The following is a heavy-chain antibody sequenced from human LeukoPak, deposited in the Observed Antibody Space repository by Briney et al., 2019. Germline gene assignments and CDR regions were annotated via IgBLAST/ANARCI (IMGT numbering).Heavy chain of an antibody. V-gene: IGHV3-49*04. CDR1: GFTFGDYA. CDR2: IRCKAYGGTT. Sequence: GGSLRLSCTASGFTFGDYAMSWVRQAPGKGLEWVGFIRCKAYGGTTEYAASVKGRFTISRDDSKSIAYLQMNSLKIEDTAVYYCTRDVYYYDSSLPGYWGQGTLVTVSS. D-gene: IGHD3-22*01. J-gene: IGHJ4*02. CDR3: TRDVYYYDSSLPGY.